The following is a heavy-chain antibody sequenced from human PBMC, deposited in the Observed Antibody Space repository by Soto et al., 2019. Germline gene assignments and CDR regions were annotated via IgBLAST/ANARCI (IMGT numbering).Heavy chain of an antibody. J-gene: IGHJ4*02. V-gene: IGHV1-18*01. CDR2: ISAYNGNT. CDR3: ARASNRLRYFDWSSN. CDR1: GYTFTRYG. Sequence: GASVKVSCKTSGYTFTRYGISWVRQAPGQGLEWMGWISAYNGNTNYAQKLQGRVTMTTDTSTSTAYMELRSLRSDDTAVYYCARASNRLRYFDWSSNWGQGTLVTVSS. D-gene: IGHD3-9*01.